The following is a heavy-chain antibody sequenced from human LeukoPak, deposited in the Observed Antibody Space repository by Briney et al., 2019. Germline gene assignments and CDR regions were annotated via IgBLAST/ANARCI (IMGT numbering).Heavy chain of an antibody. CDR1: GFTFSSYA. CDR3: AKDKHADSGPYYYYGMDV. V-gene: IGHV3-23*01. J-gene: IGHJ6*02. Sequence: TGGSLRLSCAASGFTFSSYAMSWVRQAPGKGLEWVSAISGSGGSTYYADSVKGRFTISRDNSKNTLYLQMNSLRAEDTAVYYCAKDKHADSGPYYYYGMDVWGQGTTVTVSS. CDR2: ISGSGGST. D-gene: IGHD5-12*01.